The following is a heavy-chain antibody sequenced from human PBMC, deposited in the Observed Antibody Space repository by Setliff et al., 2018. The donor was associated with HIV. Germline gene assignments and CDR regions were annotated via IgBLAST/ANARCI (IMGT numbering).Heavy chain of an antibody. CDR2: FYPGDFDR. J-gene: IGHJ3*02. CDR1: GYSFTNFW. V-gene: IGHV5-51*01. CDR3: ARHFSVAGDAFDI. Sequence: GESLKISCKGYGYSFTNFWIGWVRQRPGKGLEWMGIFYPGDFDRRYSPSFEGQVTMSAEKSISTAYLQWSSRKASDTAIYYCARHFSVAGDAFDIWGQGTMVTVS. D-gene: IGHD6-19*01.